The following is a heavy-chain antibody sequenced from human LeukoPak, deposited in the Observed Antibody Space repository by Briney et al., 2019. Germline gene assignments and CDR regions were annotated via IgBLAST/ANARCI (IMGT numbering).Heavy chain of an antibody. CDR2: IIPIFGTA. D-gene: IGHD2-15*01. J-gene: IGHJ3*02. V-gene: IGHV1-69*13. CDR3: ALPHSFEYAFDI. CDR1: GGTFSSYA. Sequence: ASVKVSCKASGGTFSSYAISWVRQAPGQGLEWMGGIIPIFGTANYAQKFQGRVTITADESTSTAYMELSSLRSEDTAVYHCALPHSFEYAFDIWGQGTMVTVSS.